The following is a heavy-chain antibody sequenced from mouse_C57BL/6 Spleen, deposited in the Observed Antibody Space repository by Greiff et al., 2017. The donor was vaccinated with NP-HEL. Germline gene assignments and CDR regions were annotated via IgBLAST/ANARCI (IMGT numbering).Heavy chain of an antibody. D-gene: IGHD2-1*01. V-gene: IGHV5-4*01. CDR3: AREGIYYGNPYAMDY. J-gene: IGHJ4*01. CDR2: ISDGGSYT. CDR1: GFTFSSYA. Sequence: EVQRVESGGGLVKPGGSLKLSCAASGFTFSSYAMSWVRQTPEKRLEWVATISDGGSYTYYPDNVKGRFTISRDNAKNNLYLQMSHLKSEDTAMYYCAREGIYYGNPYAMDYWGQGTSVTVSS.